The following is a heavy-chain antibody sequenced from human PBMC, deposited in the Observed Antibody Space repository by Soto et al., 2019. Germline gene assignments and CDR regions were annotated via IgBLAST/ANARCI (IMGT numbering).Heavy chain of an antibody. CDR1: GYSFTNFW. CDR3: ARSYSSAWFGAELDY. Sequence: PGESLKISCKVSGYSFTNFWIGWVRQMPGQGLEWMGIIFPGDSETRYSPSFEGQVTISVDKSIATAYLQWSSLKASDSAMYYCARSYSSAWFGAELDYWGQGTLVTVSS. D-gene: IGHD6-19*01. CDR2: IFPGDSET. J-gene: IGHJ4*02. V-gene: IGHV5-51*01.